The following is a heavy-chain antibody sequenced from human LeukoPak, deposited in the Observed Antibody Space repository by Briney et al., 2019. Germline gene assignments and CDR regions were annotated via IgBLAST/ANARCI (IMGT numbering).Heavy chain of an antibody. D-gene: IGHD6-13*01. CDR1: GFTFSSYA. CDR2: ISGSGGST. Sequence: GGSLRLSCAASGFTFSSYAMSWVRQAPGKGLEWVSAISGSGGSTYYADSVKGRFTISRDNSKNTLYMQMNNLRAEDTAVYYCARDSLSWYYFDYWGQGTLVTVSS. J-gene: IGHJ4*02. V-gene: IGHV3-23*01. CDR3: ARDSLSWYYFDY.